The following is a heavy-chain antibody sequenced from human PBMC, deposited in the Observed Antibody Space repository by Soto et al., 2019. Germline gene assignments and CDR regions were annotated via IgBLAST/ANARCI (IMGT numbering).Heavy chain of an antibody. Sequence: GGSLRLSCAPSGFTFSSYGMHWASQAPGKGLEWVAVIWYDGSNKVYADSVKGRFTISRDNSKNTLYLQMNSLRAEDTAVYYCARDLSGDYGALDTWGQGTMVTVS. V-gene: IGHV3-33*01. CDR1: GFTFSSYG. CDR3: ARDLSGDYGALDT. D-gene: IGHD4-17*01. CDR2: IWYDGSNK. J-gene: IGHJ3*02.